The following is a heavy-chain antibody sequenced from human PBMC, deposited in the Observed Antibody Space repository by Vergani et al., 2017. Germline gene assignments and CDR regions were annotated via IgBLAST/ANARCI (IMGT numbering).Heavy chain of an antibody. CDR3: ARQGPSGYDFDY. CDR1: GYTFTSYG. D-gene: IGHD5-12*01. CDR2: IYPGDSDT. V-gene: IGHV5-51*01. J-gene: IGHJ4*02. Sequence: VQLVQSGAEVKKPGSSVKVSCKASGYTFTSYGISWVRQAPGQGLEWMGIIYPGDSDTRYSPSFQGQVTISADKSISTAYLQWSSLKASDTAMYYCARQGPSGYDFDYWGQGTLVTVSS.